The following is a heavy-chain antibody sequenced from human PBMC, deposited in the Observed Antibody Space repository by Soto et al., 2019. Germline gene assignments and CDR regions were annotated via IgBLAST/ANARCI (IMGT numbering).Heavy chain of an antibody. J-gene: IGHJ6*03. CDR3: ARGRQLVGYFYYSVDV. CDR2: ISAYNGNT. D-gene: IGHD6-6*01. CDR1: GYTFTNYG. V-gene: IGHV1-18*01. Sequence: QVQLLQSGAEVKKPGASVKVSCKASGYTFTNYGITWVRQAPGQGLEWMGWISAYNGNTHYTQRLQGRVTMTTDTSTSPAYMELRGVRSDDTAVYYCARGRQLVGYFYYSVDVWGKGTTGTVSS.